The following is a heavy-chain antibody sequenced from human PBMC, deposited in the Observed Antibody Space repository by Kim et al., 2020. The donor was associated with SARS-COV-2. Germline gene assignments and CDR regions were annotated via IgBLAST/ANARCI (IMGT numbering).Heavy chain of an antibody. Sequence: DSVKGRFTITRDKSKNTLYLQMNSLRAEATAVSYCATDHRLGYSGCDFDYWGQGTLVTVSS. V-gene: IGHV3-30*05. J-gene: IGHJ4*02. CDR3: ATDHRLGYSGCDFDY. D-gene: IGHD5-12*01.